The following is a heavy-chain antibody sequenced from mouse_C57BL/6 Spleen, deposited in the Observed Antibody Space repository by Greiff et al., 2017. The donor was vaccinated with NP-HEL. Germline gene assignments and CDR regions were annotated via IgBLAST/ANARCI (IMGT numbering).Heavy chain of an antibody. Sequence: VQLQQPGTELVKPGASVKLSCKASGYTFTSYWMHWVKQRPGQGLEWIGNINPSNGGTNYNEKLKSKATLTVDKSSSTAYMELRSLTSEDSAVYYCTRSTVVAKDYFDYWGQGTTLTVSS. V-gene: IGHV1-53*01. D-gene: IGHD1-1*01. CDR1: GYTFTSYW. J-gene: IGHJ2*01. CDR3: TRSTVVAKDYFDY. CDR2: INPSNGGT.